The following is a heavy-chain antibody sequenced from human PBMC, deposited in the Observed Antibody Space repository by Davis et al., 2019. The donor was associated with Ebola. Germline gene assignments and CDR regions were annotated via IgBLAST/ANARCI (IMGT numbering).Heavy chain of an antibody. Sequence: SVKVSCMASPGTSSSYAIIWVRHAPGHGLEWMGGIIPIFGTAKFAQNFQGRVTIIADKYTSTAYMELSSLRSEDTAVYCCARGKELRFLEWMKYYYYYYGMDVWSQGTAVTVSS. CDR3: ARGKELRFLEWMKYYYYYYGMDV. CDR2: IIPIFGTA. J-gene: IGHJ6*02. CDR1: PGTSSSYA. V-gene: IGHV1-69*06. D-gene: IGHD3-3*01.